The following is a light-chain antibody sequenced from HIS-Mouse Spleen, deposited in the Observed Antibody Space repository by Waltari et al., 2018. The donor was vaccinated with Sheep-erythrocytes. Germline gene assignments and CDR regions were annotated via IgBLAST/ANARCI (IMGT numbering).Light chain of an antibody. CDR2: QDS. V-gene: IGLV3-1*01. J-gene: IGLJ2*01. Sequence: SYELTQPPSVSVSPGQPASITCSGDKLGDKYACWYQQKPGQSPLLVIYQDSKRPSGHPGGFAGSNSGNTATLTISGTQAMDEADYYCQAWDSSTAVFGGGTKLTVL. CDR1: KLGDKY. CDR3: QAWDSSTAV.